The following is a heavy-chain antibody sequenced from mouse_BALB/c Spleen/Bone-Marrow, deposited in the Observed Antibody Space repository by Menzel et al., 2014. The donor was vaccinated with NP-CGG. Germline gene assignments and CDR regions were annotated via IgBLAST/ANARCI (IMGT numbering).Heavy chain of an antibody. D-gene: IGHD2-1*01. V-gene: IGHV5-6-4*01. Sequence: DVMLVESGGGLVKPGGSLKLSCAASGFTFSSYTMSWVRQTPEKRLEWVATISSGGSYTYYPDSVKSRFTISRDNAKNTLYLQMSSLKSEDTAMYYCTRDGKGNYDYAMDYWGQGTSVTVSS. CDR2: ISSGGSYT. CDR1: GFTFSSYT. CDR3: TRDGKGNYDYAMDY. J-gene: IGHJ4*01.